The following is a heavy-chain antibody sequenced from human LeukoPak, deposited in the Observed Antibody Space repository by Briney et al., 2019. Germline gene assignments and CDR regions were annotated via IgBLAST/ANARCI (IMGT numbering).Heavy chain of an antibody. J-gene: IGHJ4*02. CDR1: GFTFSSYA. D-gene: IGHD4-23*01. V-gene: IGHV3-23*01. Sequence: GGSLRLSCAASGFTFSSYAMSWVRQAPGKGLEWVSAISGSGGSTYYADSVKGRFTISRDNAKNSLYLQLNSLRAEDMALYYCAKGGYGGNSGTLDYWGQGTLVTVSS. CDR2: ISGSGGST. CDR3: AKGGYGGNSGTLDY.